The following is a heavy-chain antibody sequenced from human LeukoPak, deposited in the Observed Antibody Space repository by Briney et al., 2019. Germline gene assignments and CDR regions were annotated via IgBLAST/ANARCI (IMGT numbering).Heavy chain of an antibody. J-gene: IGHJ3*02. V-gene: IGHV3-23*01. D-gene: IGHD5-18*01. CDR3: ARARSSYGYGDAFDI. Sequence: PGGSLRLSCAASGFTFSSYEMSWVRQAPGKGLEWVSAMSGSGVSTYYADSVKGRFTISRDNSKNTLYLQMNSLRAEDTAVYYCARARSSYGYGDAFDIWGQGTMVTVSS. CDR1: GFTFSSYE. CDR2: MSGSGVST.